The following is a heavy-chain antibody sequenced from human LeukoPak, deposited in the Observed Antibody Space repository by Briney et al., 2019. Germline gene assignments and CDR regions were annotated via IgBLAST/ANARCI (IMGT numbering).Heavy chain of an antibody. CDR1: GGFFSGYY. CDR2: INHSGST. Sequence: SETLSLTCAVYGGFFSGYYWSWIRQPPGKGLEWIGEINHSGSTNYNPSLKSRVTISVDTSKNQFSLQLNSVTPEDTAVYYCARVLRKGPYGDGGYFYFFMDVWGKGTTVTVSS. V-gene: IGHV4-34*01. CDR3: ARVLRKGPYGDGGYFYFFMDV. J-gene: IGHJ6*03. D-gene: IGHD4-17*01.